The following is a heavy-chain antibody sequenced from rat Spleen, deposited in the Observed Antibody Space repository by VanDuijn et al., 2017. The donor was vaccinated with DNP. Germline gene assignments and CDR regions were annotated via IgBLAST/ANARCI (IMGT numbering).Heavy chain of an antibody. CDR2: IGVPAYAP. V-gene: IGHV5-22*01. CDR1: GFTGSAYR. J-gene: IGHJ2*01. CDR3: VRWNSGHFDY. D-gene: IGHD4-3*01. Sequence: EVQLVESGGGLVQTGRWLKLSCAGAGFTGSAYRVAWVRQAPVRGLEGVAYIGVPAYAPYYTDSVKGRFTISRDNAKSTLYLQMNSLRSDDMATYYCVRWNSGHFDYWGQGVMVTVSS.